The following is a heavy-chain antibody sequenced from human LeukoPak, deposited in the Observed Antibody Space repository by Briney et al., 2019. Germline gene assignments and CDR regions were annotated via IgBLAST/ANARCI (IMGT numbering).Heavy chain of an antibody. Sequence: GGSLRLSCAASGFTFSTYWMGWVRQAPGKGLEWVSSISSSSSYIYYADSVKGRFTISRDNAKNSLYLQMNSLRAEDTAVYYCARVIAFRGYMDVWGKGTTVTVSS. CDR3: ARVIAFRGYMDV. CDR2: ISSSSSYI. D-gene: IGHD3-16*02. J-gene: IGHJ6*03. V-gene: IGHV3-21*06. CDR1: GFTFSTYW.